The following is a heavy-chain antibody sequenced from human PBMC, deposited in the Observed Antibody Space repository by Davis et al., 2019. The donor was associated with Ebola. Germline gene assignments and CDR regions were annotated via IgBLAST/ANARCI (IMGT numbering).Heavy chain of an antibody. Sequence: PGGSLRLSCIASGFTFSSYAMHWVRQAPGKGLEWVAVISYDGSNKYYADSVKGRFTISRDNSKNTLYLQMNSLRAEDTAVYYCARQDFWSGYSDYWGQGTLVTVSS. D-gene: IGHD3-3*01. CDR2: ISYDGSNK. CDR3: ARQDFWSGYSDY. J-gene: IGHJ4*02. V-gene: IGHV3-30-3*01. CDR1: GFTFSSYA.